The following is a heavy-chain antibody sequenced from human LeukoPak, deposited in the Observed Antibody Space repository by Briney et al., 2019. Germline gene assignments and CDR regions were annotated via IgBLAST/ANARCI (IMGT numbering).Heavy chain of an antibody. CDR1: GFTFSSYS. V-gene: IGHV3-21*01. Sequence: GGSLRLSRAASGFTFSSYSMNWVRQAPGKGLEWVSSISSSSSYIYYADSVKGRFTISRDNAKNSLYLQMNSLRAEDTAVYYCAGTKYSYGFFYFDYWGQGTLVTVSS. J-gene: IGHJ4*02. CDR3: AGTKYSYGFFYFDY. CDR2: ISSSSSYI. D-gene: IGHD5-18*01.